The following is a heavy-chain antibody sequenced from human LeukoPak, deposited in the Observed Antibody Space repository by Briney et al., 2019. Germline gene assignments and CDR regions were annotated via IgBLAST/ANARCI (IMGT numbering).Heavy chain of an antibody. CDR2: LDPEGGGL. J-gene: IGHJ4*02. CDR3: AREGDYYDTSGYYDY. CDR1: GNSLIYLS. V-gene: IGHV1-24*01. Sequence: ASVKVPCKVSGNSLIYLSMHWVRQAPGKGLEWLGGLDPEGGGLIYAQNFQGRVIMTGDTSTDTAYMELRSLRSDDTAVYYCAREGDYYDTSGYYDYWGQGTLVTVSS. D-gene: IGHD3-22*01.